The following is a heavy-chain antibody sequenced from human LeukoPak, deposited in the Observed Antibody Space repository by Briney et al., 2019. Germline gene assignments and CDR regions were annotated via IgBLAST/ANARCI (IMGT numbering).Heavy chain of an antibody. CDR1: GGTFSSYA. D-gene: IGHD6-13*01. J-gene: IGHJ4*02. Sequence: SVKVSCKASGGTFSSYAISWVRQAPVQGLEWMGGIIPIFGTANYAQKFQGRVTITADESTSTAYMELSSLGSEDTAVYYCTSDSLIAEAGTMDYWGQGTLVTASS. CDR2: IIPIFGTA. CDR3: TSDSLIAEAGTMDY. V-gene: IGHV1-69*13.